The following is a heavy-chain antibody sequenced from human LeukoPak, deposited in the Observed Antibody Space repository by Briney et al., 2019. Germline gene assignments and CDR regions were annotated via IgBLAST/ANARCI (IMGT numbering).Heavy chain of an antibody. V-gene: IGHV3-64*02. J-gene: IGHJ3*01. D-gene: IGHD3-22*01. CDR2: ISGNGRST. CDR3: ARFVSSGPL. CDR1: GFGFGYYH. Sequence: PGGSLRLSCAASGFGFGYYHMHWVRQAPGKGLECVSAISGNGRSTHYADSVKGRFTISRDNSNNMLYLQMGSLKPEDMAVYYCARFVSSGPLWGQGTMVTVSS.